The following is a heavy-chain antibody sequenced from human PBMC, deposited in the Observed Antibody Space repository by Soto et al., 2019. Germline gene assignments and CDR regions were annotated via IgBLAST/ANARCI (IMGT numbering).Heavy chain of an antibody. D-gene: IGHD5-12*01. J-gene: IGHJ4*02. V-gene: IGHV3-30*18. CDR1: GFTFSSYG. CDR3: AKDKRYSGYHYPDY. Sequence: QVQLVESGGGVVQPGRSLRLSCAASGFTFSSYGMHWVRQAPGKGLEWVAVISYDGSNKYYADSVKGRFTISRDNSKNTLYLQMNGLRAEDTAVYYCAKDKRYSGYHYPDYWGQGTLVTVSS. CDR2: ISYDGSNK.